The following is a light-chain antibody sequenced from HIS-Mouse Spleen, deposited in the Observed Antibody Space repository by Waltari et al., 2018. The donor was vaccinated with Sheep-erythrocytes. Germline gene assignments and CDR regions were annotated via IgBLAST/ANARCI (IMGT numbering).Light chain of an antibody. CDR2: EVS. V-gene: IGLV2-14*01. Sequence: QSALTQPASVSGSPGQSIPISCPGTSSDVGGYTSVSWYQQHPGKAPKLMIYEVSNRPSGVSNRFSGSKSGNTASLTISGLQAEDEADYYCSSYTSSSTVVFGGGTKLTVL. J-gene: IGLJ2*01. CDR3: SSYTSSSTVV. CDR1: SSDVGGYTS.